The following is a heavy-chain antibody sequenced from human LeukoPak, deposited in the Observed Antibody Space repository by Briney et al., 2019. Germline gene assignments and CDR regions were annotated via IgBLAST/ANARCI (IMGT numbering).Heavy chain of an antibody. Sequence: GGSLRLSCAASGFTFSSYGMHWVRQAPGKGLEWITAIQYDGSKTYYADSVKGRFTISRDQSKNTLDLQMSSLRAEDTAIYYCARDSCSSPSRFDLWGQGTLVTVSS. CDR2: IQYDGSKT. CDR1: GFTFSSYG. V-gene: IGHV3-33*05. CDR3: ARDSCSSPSRFDL. D-gene: IGHD2-2*01. J-gene: IGHJ4*02.